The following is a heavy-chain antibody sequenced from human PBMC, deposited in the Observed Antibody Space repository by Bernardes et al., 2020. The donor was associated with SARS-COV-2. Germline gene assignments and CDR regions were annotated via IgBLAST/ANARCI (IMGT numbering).Heavy chain of an antibody. D-gene: IGHD5-12*01. CDR3: ARESSDGYNFFDY. J-gene: IGHJ4*02. CDR2: VFDSGIT. V-gene: IGHV4-59*01. Sequence: SETLSLTCTVSGGSMKGYYWHWLRQPPGRELEWIAYVFDSGITNYNPSPKSRVTISEDPSKNQFSLNLNSVTAADTAVYYCARESSDGYNFFDYWGRGTLVTVSS. CDR1: GGSMKGYY.